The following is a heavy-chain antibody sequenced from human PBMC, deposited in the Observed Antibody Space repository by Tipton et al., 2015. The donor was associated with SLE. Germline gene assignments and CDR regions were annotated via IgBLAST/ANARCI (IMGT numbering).Heavy chain of an antibody. V-gene: IGHV4-39*07. Sequence: TLSLTCIVSGDSISSSSYYWGWIRQPPGKGLEWVGTVYYTGNTFYNPSLKSRVTISVDTSKNQFSLKLSSVTAADTAVYYCARYVVGPAAISSCYYYMDVWGKGTTVTVSS. CDR1: GDSISSSSYY. D-gene: IGHD2-2*01. J-gene: IGHJ6*03. CDR2: VYYTGNT. CDR3: ARYVVGPAAISSCYYYMDV.